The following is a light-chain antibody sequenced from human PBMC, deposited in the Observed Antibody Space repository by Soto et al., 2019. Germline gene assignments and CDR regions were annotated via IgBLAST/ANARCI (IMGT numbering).Light chain of an antibody. CDR3: QQYNSYAWT. CDR2: DAS. V-gene: IGKV1-5*01. CDR1: QSISSW. Sequence: DIQITQWPWTLCASVGEXFTXXCRASQSISSWLAWYQQKPGKAPKLLIYDASSLESGVPSRFSGSGSGTEFTLTISSLQPDDFATYYCQQYNSYAWTFGQGTKVDIK. J-gene: IGKJ1*01.